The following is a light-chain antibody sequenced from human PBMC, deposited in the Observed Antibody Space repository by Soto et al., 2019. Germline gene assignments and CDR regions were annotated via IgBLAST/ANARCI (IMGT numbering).Light chain of an antibody. CDR2: KVS. CDR3: QQYSSDPWT. Sequence: DIQMTQSPSTLSAFVGDRVTITCRASQSISNWLAWYQQKPGYAPKLLIYKVSTLNTGVPSRFSGSGSGTGFTPTISSLQPDDFATYYCQQYSSDPWTFGQGTKVDI. V-gene: IGKV1-5*03. J-gene: IGKJ1*01. CDR1: QSISNW.